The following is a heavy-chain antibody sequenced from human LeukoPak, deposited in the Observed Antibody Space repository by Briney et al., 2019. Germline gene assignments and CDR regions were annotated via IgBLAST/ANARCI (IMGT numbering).Heavy chain of an antibody. D-gene: IGHD1-1*01. V-gene: IGHV3-23*01. CDR3: ARASSLEPTYFDY. CDR2: VSGSGRNT. CDR1: GFTFSNYA. J-gene: IGHJ4*02. Sequence: GGSLRLSCEGSGFTFSNYAMTWVRQAPGKGLEWVSSVSGSGRNTFYPDSVKGRFSISRDNAKNTLYLQMNSLRAEDTAVYYCARASSLEPTYFDYWGQGTLVTVSS.